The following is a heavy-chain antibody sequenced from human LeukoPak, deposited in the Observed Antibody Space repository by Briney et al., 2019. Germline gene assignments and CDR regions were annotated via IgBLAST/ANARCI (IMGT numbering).Heavy chain of an antibody. CDR2: IYTSGST. Sequence: SETLSLTCTVSDGSISSYYWSWIRQPAGKGLEWIGRIYTSGSTNYNPSLKSRVTMSVDTSKNQFSLKLSSVTAADTAVYYCARENIMITFGGVITLFDYWGQGTLVTVSS. J-gene: IGHJ4*02. CDR3: ARENIMITFGGVITLFDY. V-gene: IGHV4-4*07. CDR1: DGSISSYY. D-gene: IGHD3-16*02.